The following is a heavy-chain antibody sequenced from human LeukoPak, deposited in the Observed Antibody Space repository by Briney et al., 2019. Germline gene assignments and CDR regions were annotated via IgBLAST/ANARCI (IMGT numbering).Heavy chain of an antibody. CDR3: ATGVVTAIWDY. Sequence: GASVKVSCKASGYTFTGYYIHWVRQAPGQGLEWMGWINPKSGGTNFAQRFQGRVTMIRDTSISTAYMELSSLRSEDTAVYYCATGVVTAIWDYWGQGTLVTVSS. CDR2: INPKSGGT. CDR1: GYTFTGYY. V-gene: IGHV1-2*02. D-gene: IGHD2-21*02. J-gene: IGHJ4*02.